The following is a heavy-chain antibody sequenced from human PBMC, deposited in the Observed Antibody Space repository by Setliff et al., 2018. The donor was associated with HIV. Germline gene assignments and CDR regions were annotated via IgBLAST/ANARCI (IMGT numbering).Heavy chain of an antibody. CDR2: INPNNNST. CDR1: GYTATSYY. Sequence: ASVKVSCKASGYTATSYYMHWVRQAPGQGLEWMGIINPNNNSTAYPQKFQGRVAMTWDTSTTTVYMELRSLRSEDTAVYYCARGSDSGSYSYYYGMDVWGQGTTVTVSS. V-gene: IGHV1-46*01. D-gene: IGHD3-16*01. CDR3: ARGSDSGSYSYYYGMDV. J-gene: IGHJ6*02.